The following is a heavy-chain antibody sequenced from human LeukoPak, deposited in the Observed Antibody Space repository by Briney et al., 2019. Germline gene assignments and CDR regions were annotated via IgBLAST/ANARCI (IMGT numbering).Heavy chain of an antibody. J-gene: IGHJ4*02. D-gene: IGHD3-3*01. CDR2: IYYSGST. CDR3: ARGYYDFWRGYFDY. CDR1: GGSISSSTYY. V-gene: IGHV4-39*07. Sequence: PSETLSLTCTVSGGSISSSTYYWGWLRQPPGKGLEWIGSIYYSGSTYYNPSLKSRVTISVDTSKNQFSLKLSSVTAADTAVYYCARGYYDFWRGYFDYWGQGTLVTVSS.